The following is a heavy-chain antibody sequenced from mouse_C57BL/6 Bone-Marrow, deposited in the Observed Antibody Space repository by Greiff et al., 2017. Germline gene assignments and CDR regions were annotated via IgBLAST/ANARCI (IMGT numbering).Heavy chain of an antibody. CDR3: ARASIYYYGSFAY. V-gene: IGHV1-26*01. CDR2: INPNNGGT. Sequence: EVQLQQSGPELVKPGASVKISCKASGYTFTDYYMNWVKQSHGKSLEWIGDINPNNGGTSYNQKFKGKATLTVDKSSSTAYMELRSLTSEDSAVYDCARASIYYYGSFAYWGQGTLVTVSA. CDR1: GYTFTDYY. D-gene: IGHD1-1*01. J-gene: IGHJ3*01.